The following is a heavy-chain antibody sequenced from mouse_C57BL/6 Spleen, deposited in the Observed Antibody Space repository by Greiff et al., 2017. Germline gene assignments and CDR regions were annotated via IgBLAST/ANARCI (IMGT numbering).Heavy chain of an antibody. CDR2: INPNNGGT. J-gene: IGHJ3*01. CDR1: GYTFTDYY. D-gene: IGHD1-1*01. V-gene: IGHV1-26*01. Sequence: EVKLQQSGPELVKPGASEKISCKASGYTFTDYYMNWVKQSPGKSLEWIGDINPNNGGTSYNQKFTGKATLTVDKSSSTAYMELRSLTSEDSAGYYCANYYGSSYARFAYWGQGTLVTVSA. CDR3: ANYYGSSYARFAY.